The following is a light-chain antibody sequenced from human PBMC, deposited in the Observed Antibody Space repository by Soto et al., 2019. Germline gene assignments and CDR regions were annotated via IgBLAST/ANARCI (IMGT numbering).Light chain of an antibody. Sequence: QSALTQPRSVSGSPGQSVPISCTGTSSDVGGYNYVSWYQQHPGKAPKLMIYDVSKRPSGVPDRFSGSKSGNTASLTISGLQAEDEADYYCCSYAGSFMVFGGGTKLTVL. CDR1: SSDVGGYNY. CDR3: CSYAGSFMV. CDR2: DVS. V-gene: IGLV2-11*01. J-gene: IGLJ2*01.